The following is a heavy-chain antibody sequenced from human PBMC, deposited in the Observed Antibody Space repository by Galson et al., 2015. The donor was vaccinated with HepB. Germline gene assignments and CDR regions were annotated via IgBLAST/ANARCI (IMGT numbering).Heavy chain of an antibody. J-gene: IGHJ4*02. CDR1: GFTFSSYS. Sequence: SLRLSCAASGFTFSSYSMNWVRQAPGKGLEWVSSISSSSSYIYYADSVKGRFTISRDNAKNSLYLQMNSLRAEDTAVYYCARAPPKYCSSTSCDPQYYFDYWGQGTLVTVSS. D-gene: IGHD2-2*01. CDR2: ISSSSSYI. CDR3: ARAPPKYCSSTSCDPQYYFDY. V-gene: IGHV3-21*01.